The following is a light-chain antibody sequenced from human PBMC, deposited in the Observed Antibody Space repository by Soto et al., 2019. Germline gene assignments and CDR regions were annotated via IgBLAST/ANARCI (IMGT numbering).Light chain of an antibody. CDR3: QQNGTWIT. CDR2: SSS. Sequence: EIVLTQSPATLSLSPGERVSLSCGASQWFSGKILAWYQQKPGQPPRLLIYSSSVRASGVPDRFRGSGSGTDFTLTITRLEHEDFAFYYCQQNGTWITFGQGTRLETK. V-gene: IGKV3-20*01. J-gene: IGKJ5*01. CDR1: QWFSGKI.